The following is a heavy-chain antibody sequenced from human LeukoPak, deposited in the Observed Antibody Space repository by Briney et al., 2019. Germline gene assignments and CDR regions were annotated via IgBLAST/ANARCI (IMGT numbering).Heavy chain of an antibody. CDR3: ARRDRGYSSSWPLDY. D-gene: IGHD6-13*01. V-gene: IGHV4-59*08. CDR1: GGSISSYY. J-gene: IGHJ4*02. CDR2: IYYSGST. Sequence: PSETLSLTCTVSGGSISSYYWSWIRQPPGKGLEWIGYIYYSGSTNYNPSLKSRVTISVDTSKNQFSLKLSSVTAADTAVYYCARRDRGYSSSWPLDYWGQGTLVTVSS.